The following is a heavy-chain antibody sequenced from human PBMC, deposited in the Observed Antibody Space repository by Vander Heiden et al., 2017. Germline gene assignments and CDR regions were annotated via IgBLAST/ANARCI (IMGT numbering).Heavy chain of an antibody. Sequence: EVQLLESGGGLVQSGGSLRLSCAASGFIFYNSAIGWVPQAPGKCLEWVESISGSGGATYYADSVRGRFTFARDNSKNTLYLQLNSLRAEDTGVYYCAKYHFSGSYYDYDYWGQGSLVTVSS. CDR1: GFIFYNSA. V-gene: IGHV3-23*01. D-gene: IGHD3-10*01. CDR2: ISGSGGAT. CDR3: AKYHFSGSYYDYDY. J-gene: IGHJ4*02.